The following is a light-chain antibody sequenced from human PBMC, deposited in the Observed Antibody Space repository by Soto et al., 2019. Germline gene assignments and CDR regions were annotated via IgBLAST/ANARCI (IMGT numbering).Light chain of an antibody. CDR2: DVS. Sequence: QSALTQPRSVSGSPGQSVTISCTGTSSDVGGYNYVSWYQQHPGKAPKLMIYDVSKRPSGVPDRVSGSKSGNTASLTISGLQAEDEADYYCCSYAGSYTLVVFGGGTKVTVL. CDR1: SSDVGGYNY. CDR3: CSYAGSYTLVV. J-gene: IGLJ2*01. V-gene: IGLV2-11*01.